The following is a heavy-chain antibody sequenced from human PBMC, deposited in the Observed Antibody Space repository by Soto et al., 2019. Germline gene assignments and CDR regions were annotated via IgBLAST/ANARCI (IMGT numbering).Heavy chain of an antibody. CDR3: ARGSWDDLSRQYYMDV. CDR1: GDSVSSNSAG. V-gene: IGHV6-1*01. Sequence: PSQTLSLTCAISGDSVSSNSAGWNWVRQTPSRGLEWLGRTYYKSKWFNNYAVSVKSRITINPDTSQNQFSLHLDSVTPEDTAVYFCARGSWDDLSRQYYMDVWGKGTAVTVSS. D-gene: IGHD1-1*01. J-gene: IGHJ6*03. CDR2: TYYKSKWFN.